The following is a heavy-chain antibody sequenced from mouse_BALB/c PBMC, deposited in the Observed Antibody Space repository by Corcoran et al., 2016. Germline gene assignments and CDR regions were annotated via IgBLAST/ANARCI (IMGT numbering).Heavy chain of an antibody. CDR2: INPYNGGT. V-gene: IGHV1-18*01. D-gene: IGHD2-1*01. Sequence: EVQLQQSGPELVKPGASMKISCKASGYSFTGYTMNWVKQSHGKNLEWIGLINPYNGGTSYNQKFKGKATLTVDKSSSTAYMELLSLTSEDSAVYYCARKRAYGNYVGYAMDYWGQGTSVTVSS. CDR1: GYSFTGYT. J-gene: IGHJ4*01. CDR3: ARKRAYGNYVGYAMDY.